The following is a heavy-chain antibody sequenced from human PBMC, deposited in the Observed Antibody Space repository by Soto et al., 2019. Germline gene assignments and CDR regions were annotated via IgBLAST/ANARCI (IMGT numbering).Heavy chain of an antibody. Sequence: ASVKVSCKASGCTFTGYYMHWVRQAPGQGLEWMGWINPNSGGTDYAQKFQGRVTMTRGTSISTAYMELSRLRSDDTAVYYCAGGVLSGSYYNWFDPWSQGTVVTVSS. D-gene: IGHD1-26*01. CDR1: GCTFTGYY. CDR2: INPNSGGT. CDR3: AGGVLSGSYYNWFDP. J-gene: IGHJ5*02. V-gene: IGHV1-2*02.